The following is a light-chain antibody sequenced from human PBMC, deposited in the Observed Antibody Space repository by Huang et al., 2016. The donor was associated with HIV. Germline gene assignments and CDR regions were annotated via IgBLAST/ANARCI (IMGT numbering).Light chain of an antibody. J-gene: IGKJ4*01. CDR2: LGS. CDR1: QSLLDSNGYNF. V-gene: IGKV2-28*01. Sequence: DIVTTQSPLSLPVIPGEPASISCRSSQSLLDSNGYNFLDWYLQKPRQSPQLLIYLGSYRASGVPDRISGSGSGTEFTLKISRVEAEDVGVYYCMQALQTPLTFGGGTKVEIK. CDR3: MQALQTPLT.